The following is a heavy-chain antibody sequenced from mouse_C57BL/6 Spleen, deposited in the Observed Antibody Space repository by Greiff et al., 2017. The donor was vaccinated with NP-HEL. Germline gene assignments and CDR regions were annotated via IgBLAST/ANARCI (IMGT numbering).Heavy chain of an antibody. J-gene: IGHJ4*01. CDR3: AKDDYDVRYAMDY. V-gene: IGHV2-5*01. Sequence: VKLQQSGPGLVQPSQSLSITCTVSGFSLTSYGVHWVRQSPGKGLEWLGVIWRGGSTDYNAAFMSRLSITKDNSKSQVFFKMNSLQADDTAIYYCAKDDYDVRYAMDYWGQGTSVTVSS. CDR1: GFSLTSYG. D-gene: IGHD2-4*01. CDR2: IWRGGST.